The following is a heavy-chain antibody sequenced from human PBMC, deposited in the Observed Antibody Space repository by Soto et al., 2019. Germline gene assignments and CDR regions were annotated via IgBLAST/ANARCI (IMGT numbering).Heavy chain of an antibody. J-gene: IGHJ4*02. CDR2: IYYSGST. V-gene: IGHV4-39*01. Sequence: QLQLQESGPGLVKPSETLSLPCTVSGGSISSSSYYWGWIRQPPGKGREWIGSIYYSGSTYYNPPLKSRVTISVDTSKNQFSLKLSSVTAADTAVYYCASCRVLLWFGHPMHWSQGTLVTVSS. CDR3: ASCRVLLWFGHPMH. CDR1: GGSISSSSYY. D-gene: IGHD3-10*01.